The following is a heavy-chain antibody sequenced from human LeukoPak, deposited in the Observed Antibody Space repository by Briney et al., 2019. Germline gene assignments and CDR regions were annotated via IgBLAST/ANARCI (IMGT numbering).Heavy chain of an antibody. CDR1: GYTFTSYG. CDR3: ARDSLKRTNPLFDY. Sequence: GASVKVSCKASGYTFTSYGISWVRQAPGQGLERMGWISAYNGNTNYAQKLQGRVTMTTDTSTSTAYMELRSLRSDDTAVYYCARDSLKRTNPLFDYWGQGTLVTVSS. V-gene: IGHV1-18*01. J-gene: IGHJ4*02. D-gene: IGHD1-14*01. CDR2: ISAYNGNT.